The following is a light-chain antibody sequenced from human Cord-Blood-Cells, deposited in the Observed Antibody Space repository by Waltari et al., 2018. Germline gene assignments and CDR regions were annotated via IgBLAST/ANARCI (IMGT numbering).Light chain of an antibody. CDR1: SSDVGGYNY. Sequence: QSALTQPRPVAGSPGQSVTISCTGTSSDVGGYNYVSWYQQHPGKAPKLMIYDVSKRPSGVPVRLSGSKSGNTASLTISGLQAEDEADYYCCSYAGSYTWVFGGGTKLTVL. CDR2: DVS. V-gene: IGLV2-11*02. J-gene: IGLJ3*02. CDR3: CSYAGSYTWV.